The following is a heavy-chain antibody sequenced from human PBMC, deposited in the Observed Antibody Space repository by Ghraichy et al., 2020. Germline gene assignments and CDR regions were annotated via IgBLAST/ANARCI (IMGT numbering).Heavy chain of an antibody. J-gene: IGHJ2*01. D-gene: IGHD6-19*01. CDR3: ARIAVSFTWYFDL. V-gene: IGHV3-21*01. CDR2: ISSSSGYI. Sequence: GGSLRLSCAASGFTFSTCSMVWVRQAPGKGLEWVSSISSSSGYIYYADSVKGRFTISRDNAKNSLYLQMNSLRAEDTAVYSCARIAVSFTWYFDLWGRGTLVTVSS. CDR1: GFTFSTCS.